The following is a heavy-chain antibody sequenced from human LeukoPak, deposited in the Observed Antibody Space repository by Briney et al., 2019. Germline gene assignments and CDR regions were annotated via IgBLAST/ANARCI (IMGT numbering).Heavy chain of an antibody. CDR1: GFIFSNYW. CDR2: IKTDGSEK. V-gene: IGHV3-7*03. J-gene: IGHJ3*02. D-gene: IGHD3-10*02. Sequence: PGGSLRLSCAASGFIFSNYWMGWVRQAPGKGLDSLANIKTDGSEKYYVDSVKGRFSISRDNAKNSLYLQMNSLRAEDTAVYYCVSAVRGSSFAICGQGTKVTVSS. CDR3: VSAVRGSSFAI.